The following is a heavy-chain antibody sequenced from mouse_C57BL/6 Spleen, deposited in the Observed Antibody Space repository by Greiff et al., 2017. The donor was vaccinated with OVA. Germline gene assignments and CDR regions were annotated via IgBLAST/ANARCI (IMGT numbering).Heavy chain of an antibody. V-gene: IGHV5-17*01. J-gene: IGHJ2*01. Sequence: EVKVVESGGGLVKPGGSLKLSCAASGFTFSDYGMHWVRQAPEKGLEWVAYISSGSSTIYYADTVKGRFTISRDNAKNTLFLQMTSLRSEDTAMYYCARGDYEDFDYWGQGTTLTVSS. D-gene: IGHD2-4*01. CDR3: ARGDYEDFDY. CDR2: ISSGSSTI. CDR1: GFTFSDYG.